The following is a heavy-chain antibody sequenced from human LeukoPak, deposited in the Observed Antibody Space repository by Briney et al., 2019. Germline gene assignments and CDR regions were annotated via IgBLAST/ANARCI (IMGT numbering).Heavy chain of an antibody. CDR1: GGSISSYY. D-gene: IGHD2-2*01. Sequence: SETLSLTCTVSGGSISSYYWSWIRQPPGKGLEWIGYIYYSGSTNYNPSLKSRVTVSVDNSKNQFSLKLSSVTAADTAVYYCARAIVPAATVDYWGQGTLVTVSS. V-gene: IGHV4-59*12. CDR3: ARAIVPAATVDY. J-gene: IGHJ4*02. CDR2: IYYSGST.